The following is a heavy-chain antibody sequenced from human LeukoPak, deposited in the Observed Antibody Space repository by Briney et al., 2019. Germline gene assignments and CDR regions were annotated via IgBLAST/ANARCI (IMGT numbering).Heavy chain of an antibody. CDR1: GGSISSSSYY. J-gene: IGHJ4*02. D-gene: IGHD3-9*01. V-gene: IGHV4-39*07. Sequence: SETLSLTCTVSGGSISSSSYYWGWIRQPPGKGLEWIGSIYYSGSTYYNPSLKSRVTISVDTSKNQFSPKLSSVTAADTAVYYCARSHYDILTGYTLQFDYWGQGTLVTVSS. CDR2: IYYSGST. CDR3: ARSHYDILTGYTLQFDY.